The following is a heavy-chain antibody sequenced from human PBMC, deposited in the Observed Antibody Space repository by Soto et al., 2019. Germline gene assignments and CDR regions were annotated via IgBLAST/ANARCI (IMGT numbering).Heavy chain of an antibody. V-gene: IGHV3-23*01. D-gene: IGHD3-10*01. J-gene: IGHJ5*02. Sequence: WGSLRLSCAASGFTFSSYAMSWVRQAPGKGLEWVSAISGSGGSTYYADSVKGRFTISRDNSKNTLYLQMNSLKAEDTAVYYYAKDPAPNYYGPVNNWFDPWGRALLLTLSS. CDR1: GFTFSSYA. CDR3: AKDPAPNYYGPVNNWFDP. CDR2: ISGSGGST.